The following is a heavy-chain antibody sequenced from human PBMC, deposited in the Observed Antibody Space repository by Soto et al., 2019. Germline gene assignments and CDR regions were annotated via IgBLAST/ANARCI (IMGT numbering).Heavy chain of an antibody. CDR2: INSDGSST. V-gene: IGHV3-74*01. Sequence: GGSLRLSCAASGFTFSSYWMHWVRQAPGKGLVLVSRINSDGSSTSYADSVKGRFTISRDNAKNTLYLQMNSLRAEDTAVYYWARDVQYCSGGSCPKFDAFDIWGQGTMVTVS. D-gene: IGHD2-15*01. CDR3: ARDVQYCSGGSCPKFDAFDI. CDR1: GFTFSSYW. J-gene: IGHJ3*02.